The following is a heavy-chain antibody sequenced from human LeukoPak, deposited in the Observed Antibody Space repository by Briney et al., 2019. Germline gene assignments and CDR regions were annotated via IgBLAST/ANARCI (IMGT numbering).Heavy chain of an antibody. J-gene: IGHJ4*02. CDR3: ARGGYIDY. Sequence: PGGSLRLPCAASGFTFSSYGMNWVRQAPGKGLEWVSYISTSSSIIYYADSVKGRFTISRDTAKSSLYLQMTSLRDDDTAVYYCARGGYIDYWGQGTLVTVSS. D-gene: IGHD5-12*01. CDR1: GFTFSSYG. CDR2: ISTSSSII. V-gene: IGHV3-48*02.